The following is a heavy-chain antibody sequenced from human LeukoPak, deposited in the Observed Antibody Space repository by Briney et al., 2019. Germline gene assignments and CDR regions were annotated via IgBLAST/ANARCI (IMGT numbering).Heavy chain of an antibody. J-gene: IGHJ4*02. CDR1: GFTFSSYA. D-gene: IGHD6-13*01. V-gene: IGHV3-23*01. CDR2: ISGSGGST. CDR3: AKDRYSSSWYYFDY. Sequence: PGGSLRLSCAASGFTFSSYAMSWVRQAPGKGLEWVSAISGSGGSTYYADSVKGRFTISRDNSKNTLYLQMNSLRAEDTAAYYCAKDRYSSSWYYFDYWGQGTLVTVPS.